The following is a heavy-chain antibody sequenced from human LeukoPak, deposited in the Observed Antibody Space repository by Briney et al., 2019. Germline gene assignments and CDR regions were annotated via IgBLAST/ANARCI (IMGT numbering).Heavy chain of an antibody. CDR2: INPSGST. CDR1: GGSFSGYF. D-gene: IGHD6-13*01. CDR3: ARGAATGIPYY. V-gene: IGHV4-34*01. J-gene: IGHJ4*02. Sequence: SETLSLTCAVYGGSFSGYFWTWMRQPPAKGLEWIGEINPSGSTNYNPSLKRRGTISVDAAKNQFPLKLISVTAADTAVYYCARGAATGIPYYWGQGTLVTVSS.